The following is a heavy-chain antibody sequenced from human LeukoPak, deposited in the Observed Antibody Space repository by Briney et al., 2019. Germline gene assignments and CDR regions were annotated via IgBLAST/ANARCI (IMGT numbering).Heavy chain of an antibody. CDR2: INHSGST. Sequence: SETLSLACAVYGGSFSGYYWSWIRQPPGKGLEWIGEINHSGSTNYNPSLKSRVTISVDTSKNQFSLKLSSAPAADTAVYYCARVRGSKYYFDYWGQGTLVTVSS. J-gene: IGHJ4*02. V-gene: IGHV4-34*01. CDR3: ARVRGSKYYFDY. D-gene: IGHD1-26*01. CDR1: GGSFSGYY.